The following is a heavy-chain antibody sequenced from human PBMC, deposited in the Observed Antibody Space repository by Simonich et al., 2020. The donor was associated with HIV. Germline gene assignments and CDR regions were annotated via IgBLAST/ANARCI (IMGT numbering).Heavy chain of an antibody. Sequence: EVQLVEPGGGLVKPGGSLRLSCAASGFTFNSYSMNWVRQAPGKVLEWVSSISSSSSYIYYADSMKGRFTISRDNAKNSLYLQMNSLRAEDTAVYYCARDGRKGSSTSCSDYWGQGTLVTVSS. D-gene: IGHD2-2*01. CDR3: ARDGRKGSSTSCSDY. J-gene: IGHJ4*02. V-gene: IGHV3-21*01. CDR1: GFTFNSYS. CDR2: ISSSSSYI.